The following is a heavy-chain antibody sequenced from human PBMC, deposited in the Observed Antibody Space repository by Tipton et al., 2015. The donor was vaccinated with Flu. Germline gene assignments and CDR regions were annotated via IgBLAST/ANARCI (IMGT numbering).Heavy chain of an antibody. CDR1: GGSISSSSYY. V-gene: IGHV4-39*07. Sequence: TLSLTCTVSGGSISSSSYYWGWIRQPPGKGLEWIGSIYYSGSTYYNPSLKSRVTISVDTSKNQSSLKLSSVTAADTAVYYCARALSGYYFYAFDIWGQGTMVTVSS. J-gene: IGHJ3*02. D-gene: IGHD3-22*01. CDR3: ARALSGYYFYAFDI. CDR2: IYYSGST.